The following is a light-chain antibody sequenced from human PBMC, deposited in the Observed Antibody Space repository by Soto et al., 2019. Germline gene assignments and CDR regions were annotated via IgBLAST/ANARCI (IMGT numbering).Light chain of an antibody. V-gene: IGKV1-5*01. CDR2: DAS. J-gene: IGKJ2*01. Sequence: DIQMTQSPSILSASVGDRVTITCRASQSVNSWLAWYQQKPGKAPKLLIYDASSLESGVPSRFSGSGSGTESTFTISSLQPDDFATYYCQQYNGYSPRYTFGQGTKVDIK. CDR3: QQYNGYSPRYT. CDR1: QSVNSW.